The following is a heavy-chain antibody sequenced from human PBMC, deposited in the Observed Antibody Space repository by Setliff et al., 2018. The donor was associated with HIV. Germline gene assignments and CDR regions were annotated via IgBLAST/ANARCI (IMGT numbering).Heavy chain of an antibody. D-gene: IGHD6-13*01. V-gene: IGHV3-15*01. CDR3: TAALQQQVVRWFDP. J-gene: IGHJ5*02. CDR2: IKSKTTGGTT. CDR1: GFTFSNAW. Sequence: PGGSLRLSCAASGFTFSNAWMSWVRQAPGKGLEWVGRIKSKTTGGTTDYAAPVKGRFTISRDYSKNTLYLQINSLKTEDTAVYYCTAALQQQVVRWFDPWGQGTLVTVSS.